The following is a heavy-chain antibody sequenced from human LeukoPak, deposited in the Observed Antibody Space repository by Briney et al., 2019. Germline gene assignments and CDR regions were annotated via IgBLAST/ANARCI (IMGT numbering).Heavy chain of an antibody. J-gene: IGHJ6*03. CDR3: AKDYSGVGYYYMDV. CDR2: ISSSSSTI. Sequence: GGSLRLSCAASGFTFSSYSMNWVRQAPGKGLEWVSYISSSSSTIYYADSVKGRFTISRDNAKKSLYLQMNSLRAEDTAVYYCAKDYSGVGYYYMDVWGKGTTVTVSS. CDR1: GFTFSSYS. D-gene: IGHD1-26*01. V-gene: IGHV3-48*04.